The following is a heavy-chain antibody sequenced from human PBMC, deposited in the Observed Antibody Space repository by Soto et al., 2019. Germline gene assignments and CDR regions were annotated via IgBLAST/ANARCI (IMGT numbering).Heavy chain of an antibody. CDR1: GFTFSSYA. J-gene: IGHJ6*03. Sequence: GGSLRLSCAASGFTFSSYAMSWVRQAPGKGLEWVSAISGSGGSTYYADSVKGRFTISRDNSKNTLYLQMNSLRAEDAAVYYCAKDPHYYYYMDVWGKGTTVTVSS. V-gene: IGHV3-23*01. CDR3: AKDPHYYYYMDV. CDR2: ISGSGGST.